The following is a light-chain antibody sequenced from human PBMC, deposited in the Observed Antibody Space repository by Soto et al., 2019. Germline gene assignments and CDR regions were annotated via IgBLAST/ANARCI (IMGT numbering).Light chain of an antibody. V-gene: IGLV1-40*01. CDR3: QSYDSSLGGHVV. CDR2: ANN. Sequence: QSVLTQPPSVSGAPGQRVTIFCTGSSSNIGARYDVHWYQQFPGTAPKLLIYANNNRPSGVPDRFSGSKSGTSASRAITGLQAEDEADYYCQSYDSSLGGHVVFGGGTKLTVL. CDR1: SSNIGARYD. J-gene: IGLJ2*01.